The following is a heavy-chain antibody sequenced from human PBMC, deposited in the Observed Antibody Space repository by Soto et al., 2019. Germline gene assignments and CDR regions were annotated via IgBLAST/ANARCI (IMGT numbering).Heavy chain of an antibody. V-gene: IGHV3-53*01. D-gene: IGHD3-9*01. CDR3: ARDRQDYDILTGYYYYGMDV. CDR1: GFTVSSNY. Sequence: LRLSCAASGFTVSSNYMSWVRQAPGKGLEWVSVIYSGGSTYYADSVKGRFTISRDNSKNTLYLQMNSLRAEDTAVYYCARDRQDYDILTGYYYYGMDVWGQGTTVTVSS. J-gene: IGHJ6*02. CDR2: IYSGGST.